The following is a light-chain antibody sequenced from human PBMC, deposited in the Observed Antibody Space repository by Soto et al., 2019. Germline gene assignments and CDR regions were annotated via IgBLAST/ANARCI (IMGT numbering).Light chain of an antibody. CDR1: QSVSNK. V-gene: IGKV3-15*01. CDR3: HQYNYWPQT. CDR2: GES. J-gene: IGKJ2*01. Sequence: EIVMTQSPATLSVSPGERSTLSCGASQSVSNKLAWYQQKPGQSPRLLIYGESTRAAGIPPRLSGSGSGKQFTITLSSLQSEDFAVYFCHQYNYWPQTFGQGPKV.